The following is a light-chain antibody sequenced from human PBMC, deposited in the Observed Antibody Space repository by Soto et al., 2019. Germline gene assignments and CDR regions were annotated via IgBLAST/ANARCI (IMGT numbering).Light chain of an antibody. Sequence: EIVLTQSPGTLSLSPGERATLSCRASQSVSSSSLAWYQQKPGRAPRLLIYGASSRATGIPDRFSASGSGTDFTLTISRLEPEDFAVYYCQQYGSSPLTFGGGTKVEIK. CDR1: QSVSSSS. J-gene: IGKJ4*01. CDR2: GAS. CDR3: QQYGSSPLT. V-gene: IGKV3-20*01.